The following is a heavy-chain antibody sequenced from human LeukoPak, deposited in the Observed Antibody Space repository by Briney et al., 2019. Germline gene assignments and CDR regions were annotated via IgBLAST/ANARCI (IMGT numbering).Heavy chain of an antibody. CDR1: GFTFSSYS. J-gene: IGHJ4*02. CDR2: ISSSSSYI. V-gene: IGHV3-21*01. Sequence: GGSLRLSCAASGFTFSSYSMNWVRQAPGKGLEWVSSISSSSSYIYYADSMKGRFTISRDNAKNSLYLQMNSLRAEDTAVCYCARDDNSGSYEVYYYWGQGTLVTVSS. D-gene: IGHD1-26*01. CDR3: ARDDNSGSYEVYYY.